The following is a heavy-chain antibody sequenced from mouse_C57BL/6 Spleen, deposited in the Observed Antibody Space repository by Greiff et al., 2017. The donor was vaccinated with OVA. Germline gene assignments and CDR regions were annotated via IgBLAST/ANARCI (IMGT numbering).Heavy chain of an antibody. CDR2: INPSNGGT. D-gene: IGHD1-1*01. CDR1: GYTFTSYW. Sequence: QVQLKQPGTELVKPGASVKLSCKASGYTFTSYWMHWVKQRPGQGLEWIGNINPSNGGTNYNEKFKSKATLTVDKSSSTAYMQLSSLTSEDSAVYLCAKGGLYGGFDYWGQGTPPTVPS. J-gene: IGHJ2*01. CDR3: AKGGLYGGFDY. V-gene: IGHV1-53*01.